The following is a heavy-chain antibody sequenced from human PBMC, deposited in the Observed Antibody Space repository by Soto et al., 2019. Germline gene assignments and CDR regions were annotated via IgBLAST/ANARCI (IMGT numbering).Heavy chain of an antibody. J-gene: IGHJ4*02. V-gene: IGHV3-9*01. CDR2: VSWTNISF. Sequence: GGSLRLSCAASGFTFGDYAMHWVRQVPGRGLEWVSGVSWTNISFGYADSVKGRFTISRDNARNSLYLQVNSLRREDTAFYYCAKDRNTAMVTGDFDYWGQGILVTVSS. CDR3: AKDRNTAMVTGDFDY. D-gene: IGHD5-18*01. CDR1: GFTFGDYA.